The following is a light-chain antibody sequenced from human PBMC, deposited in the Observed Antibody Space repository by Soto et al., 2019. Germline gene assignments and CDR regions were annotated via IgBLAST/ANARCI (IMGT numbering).Light chain of an antibody. Sequence: LTQPPSASVSPGQSVAVSCTGTSSDVGGYNYVSWYQQHPGKAPKLMIYEVNKRPSGVPDRFSGSKSGNTASLTVSGLQAEDEADYYCSSYAGSSNVFGTGTKVTVL. V-gene: IGLV2-8*01. CDR1: SSDVGGYNY. CDR3: SSYAGSSNV. CDR2: EVN. J-gene: IGLJ1*01.